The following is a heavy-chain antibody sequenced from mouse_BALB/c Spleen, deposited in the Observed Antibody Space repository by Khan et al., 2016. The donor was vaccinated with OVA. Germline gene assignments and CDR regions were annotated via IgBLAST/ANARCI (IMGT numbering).Heavy chain of an antibody. Sequence: EVELVESGGGFMQPGGSLKLSCATSGFTFTDYYMYWVRQTPEKRLEWVAYISNRGTTTYYPDTVRGRFTISRDNDKNTLYLQMSRLGSDDTDIYFCAREGDGGGLAYWGQGTLVTVSA. CDR3: AREGDGGGLAY. J-gene: IGHJ3*01. V-gene: IGHV5-12*02. CDR1: GFTFTDYY. CDR2: ISNRGTTT. D-gene: IGHD1-1*02.